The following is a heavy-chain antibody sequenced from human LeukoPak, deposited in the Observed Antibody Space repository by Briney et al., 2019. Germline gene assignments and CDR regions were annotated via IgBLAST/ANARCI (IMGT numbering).Heavy chain of an antibody. Sequence: ASVKVSCKASGYTFTSYGISWVRQAPGQGLEWMGWISAYNGNTNYAQKLQGRVTTTKDTSTSTAYMELRSLRSDDTAVYYCARDTVTTENWFYPWGKGTLVTVSS. J-gene: IGHJ5*02. CDR3: ARDTVTTENWFYP. CDR1: GYTFTSYG. D-gene: IGHD4-17*01. V-gene: IGHV1-18*01. CDR2: ISAYNGNT.